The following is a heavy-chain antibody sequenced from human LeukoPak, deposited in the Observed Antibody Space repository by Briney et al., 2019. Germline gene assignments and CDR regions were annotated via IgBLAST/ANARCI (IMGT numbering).Heavy chain of an antibody. J-gene: IGHJ6*03. V-gene: IGHV4-34*01. D-gene: IGHD5-12*01. Sequence: SETLSLTCAVYGGSFSGYYWSWIRQPPGKGLEWIGEINHSGGTNYNPSLKSRVTISVDTSKNQFSLKLSSVTAADTAVYYCAARPINYYYYYMDVWGRGTTVTVSS. CDR2: INHSGGT. CDR3: AARPINYYYYYMDV. CDR1: GGSFSGYY.